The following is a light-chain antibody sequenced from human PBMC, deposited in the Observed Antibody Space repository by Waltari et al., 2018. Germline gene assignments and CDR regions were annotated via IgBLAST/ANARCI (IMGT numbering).Light chain of an antibody. CDR3: QHYLRLPAT. J-gene: IGKJ1*01. CDR2: DTS. CDR1: QSVGRS. V-gene: IGKV3-20*01. Sequence: EIVLTQSPGTLSLSPGERATLACRASQSVGRSLAWYQQKPGQAPRLLIYDTSRRATCIPDRFSGSGSGTDFSLTISRLEPEDFAVYYCQHYLRLPATFGQGTKVEI.